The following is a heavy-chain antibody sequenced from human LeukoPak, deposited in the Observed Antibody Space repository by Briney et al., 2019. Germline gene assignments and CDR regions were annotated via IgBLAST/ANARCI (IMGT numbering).Heavy chain of an antibody. CDR2: IYYSGST. J-gene: IGHJ6*02. V-gene: IGHV4-59*01. Sequence: SETLSLTCTVSGGSISSYYWSWIRQPPGKGLEWIGYIYYSGSTNYNPSLKSRVTISVDTSKNQFSLKLSSVTAADTAVYYCARVSRGDLTTVTTVFHYYYGMDVWGQGTTVTVSS. D-gene: IGHD4-17*01. CDR1: GGSISSYY. CDR3: ARVSRGDLTTVTTVFHYYYGMDV.